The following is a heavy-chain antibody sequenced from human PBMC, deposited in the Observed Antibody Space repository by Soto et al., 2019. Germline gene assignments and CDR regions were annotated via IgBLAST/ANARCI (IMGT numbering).Heavy chain of an antibody. J-gene: IGHJ4*02. CDR1: GFTFSSYG. CDR3: ARAFPGGMVVAAIHDFDY. D-gene: IGHD2-15*01. V-gene: IGHV3-33*01. CDR2: IWYDGSNK. Sequence: QVQLVESGGGVVQPGRSLRLSCAASGFTFSSYGMHWVRQAPGKGLEWVAVIWYDGSNKYYADSVKGRFTISRDNSKNTLYLQMNSLRAEDTAVYYCARAFPGGMVVAAIHDFDYWGQGTLVTVSS.